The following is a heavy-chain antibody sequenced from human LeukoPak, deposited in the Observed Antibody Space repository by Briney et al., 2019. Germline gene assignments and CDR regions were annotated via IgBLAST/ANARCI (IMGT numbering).Heavy chain of an antibody. CDR1: GFTFSSYG. J-gene: IGHJ6*03. V-gene: IGHV3-30*02. CDR3: AKDRRGDYYYYMDV. Sequence: GGSLRLSCAASGFTFSSYGMHWVRQAPGKGLEWVAFIRYDGSDKYYADSVKGRFTISRDNSKNTLYLQMNSLRAEDTAVYYCAKDRRGDYYYYMDVWGKGTTVTVPS. CDR2: IRYDGSDK. D-gene: IGHD5-24*01.